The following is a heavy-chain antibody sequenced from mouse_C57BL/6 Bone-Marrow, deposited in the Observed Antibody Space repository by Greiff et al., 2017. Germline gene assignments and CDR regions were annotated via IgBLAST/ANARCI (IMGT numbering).Heavy chain of an antibody. V-gene: IGHV1-52*01. D-gene: IGHD1-1*01. CDR1: GYTFTSYW. CDR2: IDPSDSET. Sequence: QVQLQQPGAELVRPGSSVKLSCKASGYTFTSYWMHWVKQRPIQGLEWIGNIDPSDSETHYNQKFKDKATLTVDKSSSTAYMQLSSLTSEDSAVYYCARGVYYGSSPWFAYWGQGTLVTVSA. J-gene: IGHJ3*01. CDR3: ARGVYYGSSPWFAY.